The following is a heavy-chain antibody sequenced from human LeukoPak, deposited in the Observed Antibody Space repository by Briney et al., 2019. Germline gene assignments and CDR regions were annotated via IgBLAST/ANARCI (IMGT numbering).Heavy chain of an antibody. CDR3: AKNFAAYDYVWGRPFDY. CDR1: GFTVSSNS. CDR2: IYTTGNT. J-gene: IGHJ4*02. D-gene: IGHD3-16*01. Sequence: GGSLRLSCTVSGFTVSSNSMSWVRQAPGKGLEWVSFIYTTGNTHNSDSMKGRFTISRDSSKNTLDLQMNSLRAEDTAVYYCAKNFAAYDYVWGRPFDYWGQGTLVTVSS. V-gene: IGHV3-53*01.